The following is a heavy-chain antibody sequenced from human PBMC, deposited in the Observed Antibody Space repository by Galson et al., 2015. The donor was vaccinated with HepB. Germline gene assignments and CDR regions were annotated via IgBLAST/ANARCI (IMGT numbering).Heavy chain of an antibody. V-gene: IGHV1-46*01. CDR2: INPSGGST. D-gene: IGHD2-15*01. Sequence: SVKVSCKASGYTFTSYYMHWVRQAPGQGLEWMGIINPSGGSTSYAQKFQGRVTMTRDTSTSTVYMELSSLRSEDTAVYYCARGRPEEDIVAPPDYYYYMDVWGKGTTVTVSS. J-gene: IGHJ6*03. CDR1: GYTFTSYY. CDR3: ARGRPEEDIVAPPDYYYYMDV.